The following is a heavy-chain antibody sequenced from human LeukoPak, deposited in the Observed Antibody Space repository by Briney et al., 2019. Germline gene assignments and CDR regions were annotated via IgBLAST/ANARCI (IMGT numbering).Heavy chain of an antibody. J-gene: IGHJ4*02. D-gene: IGHD3-22*01. CDR3: ATSDSSGYYFGYY. V-gene: IGHV3-21*01. Sequence: GGSLRLSCAASGFTFSGYSMNWVRQAPGEGLEWVSSITGSGSYTYYADSVKGRFTISRDSAKNSLYLQMNSLRAEDTAVYYCATSDSSGYYFGYYWGQGTLVTVSS. CDR1: GFTFSGYS. CDR2: ITGSGSYT.